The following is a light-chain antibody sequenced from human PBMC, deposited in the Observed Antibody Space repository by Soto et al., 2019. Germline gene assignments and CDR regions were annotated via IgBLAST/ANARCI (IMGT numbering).Light chain of an antibody. V-gene: IGKV3-11*01. CDR1: QSVSSY. Sequence: EIVLTQSPATLSLSPGERATLSCRASQSVSSYLAWYQQKPGQAPRLLIYDAANRATGIPARFSGSGSGTDFTLTISILEPVDVAVYYCQQRSDWPSTFGGGTKVQIK. J-gene: IGKJ4*01. CDR3: QQRSDWPST. CDR2: DAA.